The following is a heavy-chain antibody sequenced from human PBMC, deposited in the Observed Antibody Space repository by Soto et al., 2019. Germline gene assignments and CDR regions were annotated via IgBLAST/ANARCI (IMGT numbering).Heavy chain of an antibody. CDR1: GFTFDDYA. CDR3: AKDINPYSSSSDAFDI. J-gene: IGHJ3*02. D-gene: IGHD6-6*01. Sequence: GESLKISCAASGFTFDDYAMHWVRQAPGKGLEWVSLISGDGGSTYYADSVKGRFTISRDNSKNSLYLQMNSLRTEDTALYYCAKDINPYSSSSDAFDIWGQGTMVTVSS. CDR2: ISGDGGST. V-gene: IGHV3-43*02.